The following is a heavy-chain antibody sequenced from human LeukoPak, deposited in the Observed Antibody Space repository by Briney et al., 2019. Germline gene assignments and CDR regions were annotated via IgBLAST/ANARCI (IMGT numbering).Heavy chain of an antibody. J-gene: IGHJ6*03. CDR1: GGSISNYY. CDR2: IYYSGST. V-gene: IGHV4-59*12. CDR3: ARDGGSYYYYYYMDV. D-gene: IGHD1-26*01. Sequence: SETLSLTCTVSGGSISNYYWSWIRQPPGKGLEWIGYIYYSGSTNYNPSLKSRVTISVDTSKNQFSLKLSSVTAADTAVYYCARDGGSYYYYYYMDVWGKGTTVTISS.